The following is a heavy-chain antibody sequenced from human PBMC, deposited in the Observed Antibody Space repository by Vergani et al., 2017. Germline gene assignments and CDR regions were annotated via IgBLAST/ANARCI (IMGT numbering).Heavy chain of an antibody. CDR2: IIPIFGTA. V-gene: IGHV1-69*01. J-gene: IGHJ5*02. CDR3: ARGGPIFGVVIRSSRFDP. Sequence: QVQLVQSGAEVKKPGSSVKVSCKASGGTFSSYAISWVRQAPGQGLEWMGGIIPIFGTANYAQKFQGRVTITADESTSTAYMELSSLRSEDTAVYYCARGGPIFGVVIRSSRFDPWGQGTLVTVSS. D-gene: IGHD3-3*01. CDR1: GGTFSSYA.